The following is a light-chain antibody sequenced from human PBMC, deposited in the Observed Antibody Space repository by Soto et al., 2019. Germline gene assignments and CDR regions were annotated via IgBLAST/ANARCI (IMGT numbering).Light chain of an antibody. Sequence: EIVMTQSPATLSVAPVGRATLSCRASQIVGSNLAWYKLKPGQPPRSLIYDASTMATGIPARFSGSGYGTEFTPTISSMLSEDFAVYYCQQYYHWGTLGQSTNLEI. J-gene: IGKJ2*01. V-gene: IGKV3-15*01. CDR1: QIVGSN. CDR2: DAS. CDR3: QQYYHWGT.